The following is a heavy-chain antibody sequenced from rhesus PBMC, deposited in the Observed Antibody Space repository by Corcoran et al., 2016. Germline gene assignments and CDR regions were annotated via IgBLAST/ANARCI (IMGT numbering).Heavy chain of an antibody. Sequence: EVQLVQSGAEVKKPGASVKLSCKASGYTFTDYYLHWVRQAPGQGLEWMGRVDPEDGEAIHAQKFQDRGTITADTSTDTAYRAPSSLVSEDTAGYYCATCRYSGYTDFDYWGQGVLVTVSS. D-gene: IGHD5-24*01. V-gene: IGHV1-111*02. J-gene: IGHJ4*01. CDR1: GYTFTDYY. CDR3: ATCRYSGYTDFDY. CDR2: VDPEDGEA.